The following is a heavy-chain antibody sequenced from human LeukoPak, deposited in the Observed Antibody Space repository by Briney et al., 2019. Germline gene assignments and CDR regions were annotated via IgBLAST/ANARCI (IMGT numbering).Heavy chain of an antibody. CDR1: GLTFSSYR. D-gene: IGHD3-22*01. J-gene: IGHJ4*02. V-gene: IGHV3-7*03. Sequence: GGSLRLSCAASGLTFSSYRMSWVRQAPGKGLEWVANIKQDGSEKYYVDSVKGRFTISRDNAKNSLFLQMNSLRAEDTAVYYCAKGTRYYDSSGYFDYWGQGTLVTVSS. CDR3: AKGTRYYDSSGYFDY. CDR2: IKQDGSEK.